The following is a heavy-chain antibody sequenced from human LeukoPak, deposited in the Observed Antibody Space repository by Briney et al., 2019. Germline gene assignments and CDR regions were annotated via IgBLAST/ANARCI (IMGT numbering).Heavy chain of an antibody. Sequence: GGSLRLSCAASGFTFSSHAMTWVRQAPGKGLEWLSAISGSGDNTYYADSVKGRFTTSRDNSKNTLHLQMNSLRAEDTAVYYCARDRTICVYWGQGTLVTVSS. CDR1: GFTFSSHA. J-gene: IGHJ4*02. D-gene: IGHD2-2*01. V-gene: IGHV3-23*01. CDR2: ISGSGDNT. CDR3: ARDRTICVY.